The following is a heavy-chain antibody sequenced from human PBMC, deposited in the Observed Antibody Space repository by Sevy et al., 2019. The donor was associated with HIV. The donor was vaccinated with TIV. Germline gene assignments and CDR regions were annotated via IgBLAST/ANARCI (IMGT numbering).Heavy chain of an antibody. CDR1: GFTFSSYA. CDR2: ISGSGGST. J-gene: IGHJ6*02. Sequence: GGSLRLSCAASGFTFSSYAMSWVRQAPGKGLEWVSAISGSGGSTYYADSVKGRFTISRDNSKNTLYLQMNSLRAEDTAVYYCAKAGGVVLMVYAPLGMDVWGQGTTVTVSS. D-gene: IGHD2-8*01. V-gene: IGHV3-23*01. CDR3: AKAGGVVLMVYAPLGMDV.